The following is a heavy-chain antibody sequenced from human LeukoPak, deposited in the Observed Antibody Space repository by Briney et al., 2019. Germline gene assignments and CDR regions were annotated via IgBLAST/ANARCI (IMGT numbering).Heavy chain of an antibody. J-gene: IGHJ5*02. Sequence: ASVKVSCKASGGTFSSYAISWVRQAPGQGLEWMGWINPNSGGTNYAQKFQGRVTMTRDTSISTAYMELSRLRSDDTAVYYCAREGIQLWLRNWFDPWGQGTLVTVSS. D-gene: IGHD5-18*01. CDR1: GGTFSSYA. V-gene: IGHV1-2*02. CDR3: AREGIQLWLRNWFDP. CDR2: INPNSGGT.